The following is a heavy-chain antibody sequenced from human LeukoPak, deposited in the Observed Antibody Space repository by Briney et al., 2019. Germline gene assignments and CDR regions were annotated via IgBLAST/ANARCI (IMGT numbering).Heavy chain of an antibody. J-gene: IGHJ4*02. CDR1: GGSFSGYY. V-gene: IGHV4-34*01. Sequence: SETLSLTCAVYGGSFSGYYWSWIRQPPGKGLEWIGEINHSGSTNYNPSLKSRVTISVDTSKNQFSLKLSSVTAADTAVYYCAREGLYYDFWSGYYTLYYYFDYWGQGTLVTVSS. CDR2: INHSGST. CDR3: AREGLYYDFWSGYYTLYYYFDY. D-gene: IGHD3-3*01.